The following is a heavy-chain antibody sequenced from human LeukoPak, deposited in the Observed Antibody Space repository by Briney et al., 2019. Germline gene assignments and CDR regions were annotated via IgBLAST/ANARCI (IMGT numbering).Heavy chain of an antibody. J-gene: IGHJ4*02. CDR1: GGSISSYY. V-gene: IGHV4-59*01. CDR2: IYYSGST. Sequence: SETLSLTCTVSGGSISSYYWRWIRQPPGKGLEWIGYIYYSGSTNYNPSLKSRVTISVDTSMNQFSLKLSSVTAADTAVYYCAREKGNSYGYDYWGQGTLVTVSS. D-gene: IGHD5-18*01. CDR3: AREKGNSYGYDY.